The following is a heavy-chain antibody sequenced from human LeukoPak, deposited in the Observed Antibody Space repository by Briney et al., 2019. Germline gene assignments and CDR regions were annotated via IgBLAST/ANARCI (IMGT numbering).Heavy chain of an antibody. CDR3: ARDRSVATENDY. V-gene: IGHV3-21*01. CDR1: GFTFNTYS. J-gene: IGHJ4*02. CDR2: ISTSSSYI. D-gene: IGHD5-12*01. Sequence: GGSLRLSCAASGFTFNTYSMNWVRQAPGKGLEWLSSISTSSSYIYYADSVKGRFTISRDNAKNSLYLQMNSLRAEDTAVYYCARDRSVATENDYWGQGTLVTVSS.